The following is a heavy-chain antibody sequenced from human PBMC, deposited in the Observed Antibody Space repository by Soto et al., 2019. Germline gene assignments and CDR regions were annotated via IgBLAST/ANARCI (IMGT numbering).Heavy chain of an antibody. CDR3: AKDNSLHWFDP. D-gene: IGHD2-15*01. J-gene: IGHJ5*02. Sequence: VGSLRLSGATSGFSFSTYAMTWVRQAPGKGLEWVSTFNGNGGGTYYADSVKGRFTISRDNSKNTLYLQMDSLRAEDTATYYCAKDNSLHWFDPWGQGTLVTVSS. CDR1: GFSFSTYA. V-gene: IGHV3-23*01. CDR2: FNGNGGGT.